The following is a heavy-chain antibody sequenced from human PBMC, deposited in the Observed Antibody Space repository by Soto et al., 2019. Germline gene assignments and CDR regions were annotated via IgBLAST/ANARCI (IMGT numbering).Heavy chain of an antibody. V-gene: IGHV3-20*01. CDR3: ARISVEAFDWLTDNWFDP. Sequence: EVQLVESGGGVVRPGGSLRLSCAASGFTFDDYGMSWVRQAPGKGLEWVSGINWNGGSTGYADSVKGRFTISRDNAKNSLYLQMNSLRAEDTALYHCARISVEAFDWLTDNWFDPWGQGTLVTVSS. CDR1: GFTFDDYG. CDR2: INWNGGST. D-gene: IGHD3-9*01. J-gene: IGHJ5*02.